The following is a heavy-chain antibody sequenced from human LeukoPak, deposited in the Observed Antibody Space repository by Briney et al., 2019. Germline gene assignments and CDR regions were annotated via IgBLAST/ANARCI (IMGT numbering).Heavy chain of an antibody. Sequence: GGSLRLSCAASGFTFSYYWMSWVRQAPGKGLEWVANIKQDGSEKYYVDSVKGRFTISRDNAKNSLYLQMNSLRAEDTALYYCAKDGPQMATITDYYYGMDVWGQGTTVTVSS. V-gene: IGHV3-7*03. CDR2: IKQDGSEK. CDR3: AKDGPQMATITDYYYGMDV. D-gene: IGHD5-24*01. J-gene: IGHJ6*02. CDR1: GFTFSYYW.